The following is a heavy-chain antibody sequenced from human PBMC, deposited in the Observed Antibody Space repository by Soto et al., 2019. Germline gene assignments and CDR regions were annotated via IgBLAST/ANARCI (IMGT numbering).Heavy chain of an antibody. V-gene: IGHV1-3*05. Sequence: QVQLVQSGAEEKKPGASVKVSCKASGYTFTSYAMHWVRQAPGQRLEWMGWINAGNGNTKYSQNFQGRVTITRDTSASTAYMELTSLRSDATAVYYCATATPYPFAFAIWGHGTMVTVSS. CDR1: GYTFTSYA. CDR3: ATATPYPFAFAI. D-gene: IGHD2-15*01. J-gene: IGHJ3*02. CDR2: INAGNGNT.